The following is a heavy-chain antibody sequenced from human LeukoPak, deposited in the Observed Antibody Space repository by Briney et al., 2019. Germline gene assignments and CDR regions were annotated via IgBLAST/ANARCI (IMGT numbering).Heavy chain of an antibody. CDR1: GFTFSSYA. CDR3: ARASVGWWHDRPYYMDV. J-gene: IGHJ6*03. D-gene: IGHD2-8*02. V-gene: IGHV3-30*04. Sequence: GESLRLSCAASGFTFSSYAMHWVRQAPGKGLEWVAVISYDGSNKYYADSVKGRFTISRDNSKNTLYLQMNSLRVEDTAVYYCARASVGWWHDRPYYMDVWGKGTTVTVSS. CDR2: ISYDGSNK.